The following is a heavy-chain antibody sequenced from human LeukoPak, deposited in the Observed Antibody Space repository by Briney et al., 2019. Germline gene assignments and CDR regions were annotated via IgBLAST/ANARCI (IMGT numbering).Heavy chain of an antibody. CDR3: ARGIQEGVETNVDIVATIGYYFDY. D-gene: IGHD5-12*01. CDR2: INHSGST. Sequence: PSETLSLTCAVYGGSFSGYYWSWIRQPPGKGLDWIGEINHSGSTNYNPSLKSRVTISVDTSKNQFSLKLSPVTAADTAVYYCARGIQEGVETNVDIVATIGYYFDYWGQGTLVTVSS. CDR1: GGSFSGYY. J-gene: IGHJ4*02. V-gene: IGHV4-34*01.